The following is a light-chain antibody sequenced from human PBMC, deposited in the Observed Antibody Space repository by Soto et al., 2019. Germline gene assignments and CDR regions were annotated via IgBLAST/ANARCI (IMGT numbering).Light chain of an antibody. V-gene: IGKV3D-20*01. J-gene: IGKJ2*01. CDR1: HSVNSSF. Sequence: EIVLTQSPATLSLSPGERATLSCGASHSVNSSFLAWYQQKPGLAPRLLIYDTSTWTAGIPDRFSGSGSGTDFTLTISRLDPEDVALFYCQQYGNTPYTFGQGTKVEIK. CDR2: DTS. CDR3: QQYGNTPYT.